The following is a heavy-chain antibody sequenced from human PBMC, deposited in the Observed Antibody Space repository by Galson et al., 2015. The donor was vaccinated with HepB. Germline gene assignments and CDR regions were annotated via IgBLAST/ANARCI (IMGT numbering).Heavy chain of an antibody. CDR3: ARAPVRGGSFDI. J-gene: IGHJ3*02. CDR1: GFTFDDYD. D-gene: IGHD3-10*01. CDR2: INWNGGST. Sequence: SLRLSCAASGFTFDDYDMSWVRQAPGKGLEWVSGINWNGGSTGYVGSVKGRFTISRDNAKNSLYVQMNSLRAEDTALYYCARAPVRGGSFDIWGQGTMVTVSS. V-gene: IGHV3-20*04.